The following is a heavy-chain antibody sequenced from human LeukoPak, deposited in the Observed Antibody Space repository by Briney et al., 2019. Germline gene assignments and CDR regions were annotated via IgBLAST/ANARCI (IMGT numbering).Heavy chain of an antibody. Sequence: SETLSLTCTVSGGSVSSGSYYWSWIRQPPGKGLEWIGYIYYSGSTKYNPSLKSRVTISKDTSKNQFSLKLSSVTAADTAIYYCAGVVGGSYSMDVWGQGTTVTVSS. J-gene: IGHJ6*02. D-gene: IGHD1-26*01. CDR3: AGVVGGSYSMDV. CDR2: IYYSGST. V-gene: IGHV4-61*01. CDR1: GGSVSSGSYY.